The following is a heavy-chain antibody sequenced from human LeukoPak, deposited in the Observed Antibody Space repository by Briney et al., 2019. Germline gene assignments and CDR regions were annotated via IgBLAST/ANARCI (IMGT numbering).Heavy chain of an antibody. Sequence: GGSLRLSCAASGFTFTDAWMNWVRQAPGGGLEWVGRIKSKSSGGTTDYTAPVKGRFSISRDDSKNTVFLQMNSLKNEDTAVYYCATSRGIRGEYWGQGTLVIVSS. J-gene: IGHJ4*02. D-gene: IGHD3-16*01. CDR2: IKSKSSGGTT. V-gene: IGHV3-15*01. CDR1: GFTFTDAW. CDR3: ATSRGIRGEY.